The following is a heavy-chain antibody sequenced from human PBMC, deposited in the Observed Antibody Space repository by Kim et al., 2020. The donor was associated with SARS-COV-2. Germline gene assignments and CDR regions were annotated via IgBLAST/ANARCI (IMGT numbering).Heavy chain of an antibody. Sequence: GESLKISCKGSGYSFTSYWIGWVRQMPGKGLEWMGIIYPGDSDTRYSPSFQGQVTISADKSISTAYLQWSSLMASDTAMYYCARLRPGYSGYDPYWYFDLWGRGTLVTVSS. CDR2: IYPGDSDT. V-gene: IGHV5-51*01. CDR1: GYSFTSYW. D-gene: IGHD5-12*01. CDR3: ARLRPGYSGYDPYWYFDL. J-gene: IGHJ2*01.